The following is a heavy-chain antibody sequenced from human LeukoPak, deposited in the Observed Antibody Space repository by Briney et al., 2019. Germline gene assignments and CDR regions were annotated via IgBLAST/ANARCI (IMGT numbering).Heavy chain of an antibody. CDR1: GYTFTSYY. D-gene: IGHD3-22*01. J-gene: IGHJ3*02. CDR3: ARDSGTGITMIVVVTDAFDI. Sequence: ASVKVSCKASGYTFTSYYMHWVRQAPGQGLEWMGIINPSGGSTSYAQKFRGRVTMTRDTSTSTVYLELSNLRSEDTAVYYCARDSGTGITMIVVVTDAFDIWGQGTMVTVSS. V-gene: IGHV1-46*03. CDR2: INPSGGST.